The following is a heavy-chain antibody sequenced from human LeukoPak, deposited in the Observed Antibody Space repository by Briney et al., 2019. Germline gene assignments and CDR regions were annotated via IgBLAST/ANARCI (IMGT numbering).Heavy chain of an antibody. CDR1: GGSIPSNY. CDR3: ARGREAAGHRLFDY. Sequence: SETLSLTCCVSGGSIPSNYWIWIRQPPGKGLEWIGYISYSGTTIYNPSLRGRVTISVDTSRNQFSLKLSSVTAADTAVYYCARGREAAGHRLFDYWGQGTLVTVSS. J-gene: IGHJ4*02. V-gene: IGHV4-59*01. CDR2: ISYSGTT. D-gene: IGHD6-13*01.